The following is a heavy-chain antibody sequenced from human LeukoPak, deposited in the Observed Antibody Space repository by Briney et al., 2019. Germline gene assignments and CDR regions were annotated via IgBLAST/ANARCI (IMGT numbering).Heavy chain of an antibody. CDR1: GGTFSSYA. Sequence: ASVKVSCKASGGTFSSYAISWVRQAPGQGLEWMGGIIPIFGTANYAQKFQGRVTITADESTSTAYMELSSLRSEDTAVYYCAISADRITIFGVVILFRAGNDAFDIWGQGTMVTVSS. CDR3: AISADRITIFGVVILFRAGNDAFDI. J-gene: IGHJ3*02. D-gene: IGHD3-3*01. V-gene: IGHV1-69*13. CDR2: IIPIFGTA.